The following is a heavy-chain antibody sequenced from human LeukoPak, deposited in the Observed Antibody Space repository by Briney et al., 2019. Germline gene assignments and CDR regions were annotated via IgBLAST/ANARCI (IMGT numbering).Heavy chain of an antibody. V-gene: IGHV3-30*03. CDR1: GFTFSNYG. Sequence: PGGSLRLSCAASGFTFSNYGIHWVRQAPGKGLEWVAVIGNDGFIKHYTDSVKGRFTISRDNSRNTLYLQMNSLRVDDTAVYYCARRSTVRIFDYWGQGTLVTVSS. CDR3: ARRSTVRIFDY. CDR2: IGNDGFIK. D-gene: IGHD4-17*01. J-gene: IGHJ4*02.